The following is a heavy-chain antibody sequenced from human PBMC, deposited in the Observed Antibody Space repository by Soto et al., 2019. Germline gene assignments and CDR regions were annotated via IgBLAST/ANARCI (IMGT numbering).Heavy chain of an antibody. CDR1: GFTFSSYA. CDR2: ISYDGSNK. J-gene: IGHJ6*02. Sequence: GGSLRLSCAASGFTFSSYAMHWVSQAPGKGLEWVAVISYDGSNKYYADSVKGRFTISRDNSKNTLYLQMNSLRAEDTAVYYCARDLSYYGSGSYYYYYGMDVWGQGTTVTVSS. D-gene: IGHD3-10*01. CDR3: ARDLSYYGSGSYYYYYGMDV. V-gene: IGHV3-30-3*01.